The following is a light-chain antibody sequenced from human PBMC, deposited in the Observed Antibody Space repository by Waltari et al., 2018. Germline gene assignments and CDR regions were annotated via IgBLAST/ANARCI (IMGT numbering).Light chain of an antibody. V-gene: IGLV2-8*01. J-gene: IGLJ1*01. CDR1: NSDVGAYNY. Sequence: QSVLTQPPSATGSPGQSVTISCTGTNSDVGAYNYVSWYQQHPGKVPKLLIYEVTKRPSGFPDRFSGSKSGNTASLTVSGLQADDEADYYCSSYAHNNHFVFGTGTKVTVL. CDR3: SSYAHNNHFV. CDR2: EVT.